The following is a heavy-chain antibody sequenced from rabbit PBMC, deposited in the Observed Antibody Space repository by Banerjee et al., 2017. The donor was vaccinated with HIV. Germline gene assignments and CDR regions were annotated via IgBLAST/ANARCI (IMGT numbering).Heavy chain of an antibody. Sequence: WVRQAPGKGLEWIACIYPPSGSTYYASWAKGRFTISKTSSTTVTLQMTSLTAADTATYFCARSRGVAGYAYALDLWGPGTLVTVS. CDR2: IYPPSGST. V-gene: IGHV1S40*01. CDR3: ARSRGVAGYAYALDL. D-gene: IGHD6-1*01. J-gene: IGHJ4*01.